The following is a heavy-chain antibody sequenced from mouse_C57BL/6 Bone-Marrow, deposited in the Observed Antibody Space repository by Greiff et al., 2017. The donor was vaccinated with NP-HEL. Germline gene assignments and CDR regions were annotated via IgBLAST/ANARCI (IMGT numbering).Heavy chain of an antibody. CDR1: GFNIKDDY. Sequence: EVQLQQSGAELVRPGASVKLSCTASGFNIKDDYMHWVKQRPEQGLEWIGWIDPENGDTEYASKFQGKATITADTSSNTAYLQLSSLTSEDTAVYYCTLDSKDYWGQGTTLTVSS. CDR2: IDPENGDT. D-gene: IGHD2-5*01. CDR3: TLDSKDY. J-gene: IGHJ2*01. V-gene: IGHV14-4*01.